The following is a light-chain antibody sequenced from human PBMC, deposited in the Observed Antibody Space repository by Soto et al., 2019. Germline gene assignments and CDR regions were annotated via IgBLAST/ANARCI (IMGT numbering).Light chain of an antibody. J-gene: IGKJ1*01. Sequence: EIVLTQSPATLSLSPGERATLSCRASQSVSTSLAWYQQKPGQAPRLLIYDASNRATGITARFSGSGSGTDFSLTVSSLEPEDFALYYCQQRSNWPWTFGQGTKVEIK. CDR2: DAS. CDR3: QQRSNWPWT. V-gene: IGKV3-11*01. CDR1: QSVSTS.